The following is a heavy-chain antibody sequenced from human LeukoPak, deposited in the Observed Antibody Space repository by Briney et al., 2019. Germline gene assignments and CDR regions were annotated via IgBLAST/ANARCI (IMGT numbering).Heavy chain of an antibody. J-gene: IGHJ4*02. V-gene: IGHV3-66*02. CDR1: GFTVSTNY. D-gene: IGHD3-22*01. CDR2: IYSGGSI. CDR3: AKDSHEYYFDY. Sequence: GGSLRLSCAASGFTVSTNYMNWVRQAPGKGLEWDSVIYSGGSIYYADSVKGRFTISRDNSKNTLYLQMNSLRAEDTALYYCAKDSHEYYFDYWGQGTLVTVSS.